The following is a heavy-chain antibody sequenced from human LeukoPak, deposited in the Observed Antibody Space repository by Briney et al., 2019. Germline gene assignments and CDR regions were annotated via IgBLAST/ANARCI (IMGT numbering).Heavy chain of an antibody. V-gene: IGHV1-2*02. J-gene: IGHJ4*02. Sequence: ASVKVSCKASGYTFTGYYMHWVRQAPGQGLEWMGWINPNSGGTNYAQKFQGRVTVIRDTSISTAYMELSRLRSDDTAVYYCARDLGTYYYDFDYWGQGTLVTVSS. CDR2: INPNSGGT. CDR1: GYTFTGYY. CDR3: ARDLGTYYYDFDY. D-gene: IGHD3-10*01.